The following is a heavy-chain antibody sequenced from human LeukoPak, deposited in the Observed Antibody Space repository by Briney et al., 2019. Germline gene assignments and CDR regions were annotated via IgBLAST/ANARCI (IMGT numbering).Heavy chain of an antibody. Sequence: GGSLRLSCAASGFTFNNAWMSWVRQAPGKGLEWVSAISNNGGYTYYADSVQGRFTISRDNSKSTLCLQMNSLRAEDTAVYYCAKQLGYCSDGSCYFPYWGQGTLVTVSS. V-gene: IGHV3-23*01. CDR2: ISNNGGYT. D-gene: IGHD2-15*01. CDR3: AKQLGYCSDGSCYFPY. J-gene: IGHJ4*02. CDR1: GFTFNNAW.